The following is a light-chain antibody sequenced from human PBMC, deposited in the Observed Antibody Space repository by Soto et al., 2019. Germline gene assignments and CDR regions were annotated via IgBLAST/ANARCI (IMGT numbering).Light chain of an antibody. Sequence: YVLSQTPSASGYPGQKVLTSCSGSSSNIGGTNYAYWYQQLPGAAPKLLMHSNNLRPSGVPERISGSKFGTAASLAISGLRSEDEAVYYCASWDDRLGAVIFGGGTKVTVL. J-gene: IGLJ2*01. CDR2: SNN. V-gene: IGLV1-47*02. CDR1: SSNIGGTNY. CDR3: ASWDDRLGAVI.